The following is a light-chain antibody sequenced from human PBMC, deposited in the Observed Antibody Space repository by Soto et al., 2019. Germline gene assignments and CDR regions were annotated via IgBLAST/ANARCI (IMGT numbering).Light chain of an antibody. CDR1: QSVSSSS. V-gene: IGKV3D-20*02. Sequence: EIVLTQSPGTLSLSPGERATLSCRASQSVSSSSLAWYQQKPGQAPRLLIYDASNRATGIPARFSGSGSETDFTLTISSLEPEDFAVYYCHQRSSWPQSFGQGTKVDIK. CDR3: HQRSSWPQS. CDR2: DAS. J-gene: IGKJ1*01.